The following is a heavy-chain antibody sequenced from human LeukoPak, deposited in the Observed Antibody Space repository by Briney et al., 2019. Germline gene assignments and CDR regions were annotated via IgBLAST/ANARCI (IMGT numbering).Heavy chain of an antibody. CDR3: ARDRCSSTSCYVTY. Sequence: PGGSLRLSCAASGFTFSSYWMHWVRQVPGKGLVWVSRINSDGSSISYGESVKGRFTMSRDNAKNSLYLQMNSLRAEDTAVYYCARDRCSSTSCYVTYWGQGTLVTVSS. D-gene: IGHD2-2*01. CDR1: GFTFSSYW. CDR2: INSDGSSI. V-gene: IGHV3-74*01. J-gene: IGHJ4*02.